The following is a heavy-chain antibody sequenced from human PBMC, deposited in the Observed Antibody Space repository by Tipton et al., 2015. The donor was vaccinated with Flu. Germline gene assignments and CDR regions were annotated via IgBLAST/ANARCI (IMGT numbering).Heavy chain of an antibody. J-gene: IGHJ5*02. CDR1: DDSINNNY. D-gene: IGHD3-22*01. V-gene: IGHV4-4*07. CDR2: VSSSGST. Sequence: TLSLTCTVSDDSINNNYWSWVRQPAGKGLEWIGRVSSSGSTRYNPSLKGRATISLDMSRNQFSLKLISVTAADTAVYYCTRGTIYYDSRGFEYYRFGPWGQGSLVSVSS. CDR3: TRGTIYYDSRGFEYYRFGP.